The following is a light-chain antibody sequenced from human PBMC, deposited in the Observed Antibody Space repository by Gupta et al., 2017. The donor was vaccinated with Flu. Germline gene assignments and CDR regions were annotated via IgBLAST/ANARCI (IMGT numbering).Light chain of an antibody. CDR1: KLGDKY. Sequence: SYELTQPPSVSVSPGQTASITCSGDKLGDKYACWYQQRPGQSPGLVSYQDTKRPSGIPERFSGSNSGNTATLTISGTQSMDEADYYCQAWDSSTAWVFGVGTKLTVL. V-gene: IGLV3-1*01. CDR2: QDT. J-gene: IGLJ3*02. CDR3: QAWDSSTAWV.